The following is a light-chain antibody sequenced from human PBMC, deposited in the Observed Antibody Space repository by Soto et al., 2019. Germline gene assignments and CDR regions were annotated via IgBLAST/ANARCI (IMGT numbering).Light chain of an antibody. V-gene: IGKV3-20*01. J-gene: IGKJ1*01. CDR1: QTVTSSS. CDR2: GAS. Sequence: IVLTQSPGTLSLSPGERATLSCRPSQTVTSSSLAWYQQNPGQAPRLLIYGASRRATGIPDRFSGSGSGTDFPLTISRLEPEDFAIYFCQYYGSSPGTFGQGTKVEIK. CDR3: QYYGSSPGT.